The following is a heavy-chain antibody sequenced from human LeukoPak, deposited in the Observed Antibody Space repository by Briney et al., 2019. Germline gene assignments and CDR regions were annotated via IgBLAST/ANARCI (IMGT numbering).Heavy chain of an antibody. J-gene: IGHJ6*03. Sequence: PSETLSLTCTVSGGSIRSSYWSWIRQHPGKGLEWIGYIYYSGSTNYNPSLKSRVTISVDTSKNQFSLKLSSVTAADTAVYYCARDRMITFGGDPDYMDVWGKGTTVTVSS. CDR3: ARDRMITFGGDPDYMDV. V-gene: IGHV4-59*01. CDR2: IYYSGST. CDR1: GGSIRSSY. D-gene: IGHD3-16*01.